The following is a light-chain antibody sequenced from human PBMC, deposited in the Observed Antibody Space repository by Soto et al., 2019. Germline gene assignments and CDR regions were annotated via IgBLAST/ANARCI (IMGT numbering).Light chain of an antibody. CDR3: QQYDNSPWT. J-gene: IGKJ1*01. CDR2: GAS. CDR1: QSVSSTF. V-gene: IGKV3-20*01. Sequence: ENVLTQSPGTLSLSPGERATLSCRASQSVSSTFLAWYQQKPGQAPRLLIYGASSRATGIPDRFSGSGSGTDFTLTISRLEPEDFAVYYCQQYDNSPWTFGQGTKVEI.